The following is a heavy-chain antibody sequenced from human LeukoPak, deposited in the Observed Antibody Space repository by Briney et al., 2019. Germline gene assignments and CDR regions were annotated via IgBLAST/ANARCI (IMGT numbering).Heavy chain of an antibody. CDR3: ARDPYSGNYGTYYYYYMDV. CDR1: GFTFSNYN. Sequence: GGSLRLSCAESGFTFSNYNMNWVRQAPGKAMEWVSSITSSGTYTFYADSVKGRFTISRDNAKNSLYLQMDSLGPEDTAVYYCARDPYSGNYGTYYYYYMDVWGKGTTVTISS. J-gene: IGHJ6*03. D-gene: IGHD1-26*01. CDR2: ITSSGTYT. V-gene: IGHV3-21*01.